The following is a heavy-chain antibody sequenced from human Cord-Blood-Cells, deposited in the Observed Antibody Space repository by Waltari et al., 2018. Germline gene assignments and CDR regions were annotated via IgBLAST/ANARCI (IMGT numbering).Heavy chain of an antibody. D-gene: IGHD4-17*01. CDR3: ARGLTTGYFQH. Sequence: QVQLQQWGAGLLKPSETLSLTCAVYGGSFSGYYWSWIRQPPGKGLEWIGEINHSGSTNCNPSLKSRVTRSVDTSKNQFSLKLSSVTAADTAVYYCARGLTTGYFQHWGQGTLVTVSS. CDR1: GGSFSGYY. J-gene: IGHJ1*01. V-gene: IGHV4-34*01. CDR2: INHSGST.